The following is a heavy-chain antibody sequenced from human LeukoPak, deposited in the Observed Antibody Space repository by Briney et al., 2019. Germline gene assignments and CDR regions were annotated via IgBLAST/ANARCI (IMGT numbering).Heavy chain of an antibody. J-gene: IGHJ4*02. CDR2: VYPSGST. CDR3: ARAGGSWQFDY. Sequence: SETLSLTCTVSGASISSNYWSWIRQPPGKGLEWIGYVYPSGSTNYNPSLKSRVTISVDTSKNQFSLKLSSVTTADTAVYYCARAGGSWQFDYWGQGTLVTVSS. CDR1: GASISSNY. D-gene: IGHD1-26*01. V-gene: IGHV4-59*01.